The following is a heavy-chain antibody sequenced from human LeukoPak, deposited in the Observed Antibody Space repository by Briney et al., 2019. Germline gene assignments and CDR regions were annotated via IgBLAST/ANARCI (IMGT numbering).Heavy chain of an antibody. CDR2: ISGSGDST. V-gene: IGHV3-23*01. CDR1: GFTFSSYW. Sequence: GGSLRLSCVASGFTFSSYWMHWVRQDPRKGLEWVSAISGSGDSTYYADSVKGRFTISRDNSKNTLYLQMNSLTAEDTAVYYCAKDRGYWGQGTLVTVSS. J-gene: IGHJ4*02. CDR3: AKDRGY.